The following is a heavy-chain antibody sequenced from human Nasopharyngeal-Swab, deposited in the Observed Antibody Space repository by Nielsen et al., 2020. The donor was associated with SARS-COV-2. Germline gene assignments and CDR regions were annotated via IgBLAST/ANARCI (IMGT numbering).Heavy chain of an antibody. CDR2: ISSSSSYI. V-gene: IGHV3-21*01. CDR3: ARWGV. J-gene: IGHJ6*04. D-gene: IGHD3-16*01. Sequence: WIRQPPGKGLEWVSSISSSSSYIYYADSVKGRFTISRDNAKNSLYLQMNSLRAEDTAVYYCARWGVWGKGTTVTVSS.